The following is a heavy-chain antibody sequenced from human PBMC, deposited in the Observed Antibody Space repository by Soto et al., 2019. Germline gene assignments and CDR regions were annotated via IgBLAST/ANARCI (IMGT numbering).Heavy chain of an antibody. V-gene: IGHV4-28*01. CDR3: VRREGPGPIDY. J-gene: IGHJ4*02. Sequence: QVQLQESGPGLVKPSDTLSLTCAVSGYSISSSNWWGWIRQPPGKGLEWIGYIYYSGTTYYNPSLQSRVTMSVVRAKLQFSLTLAAVTAVGTGVDYGVRREGPGPIDYWGQGTLVTVSS. CDR1: GYSISSSNW. CDR2: IYYSGTT. D-gene: IGHD1-26*01.